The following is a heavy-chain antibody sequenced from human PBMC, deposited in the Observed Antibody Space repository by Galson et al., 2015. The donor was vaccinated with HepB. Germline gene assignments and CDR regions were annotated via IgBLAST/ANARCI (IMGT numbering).Heavy chain of an antibody. V-gene: IGHV1-69*13. CDR1: GGTFSSYA. CDR3: ARGPPGITGLATTDY. J-gene: IGHJ4*02. D-gene: IGHD1-20*01. CDR2: IIPIFGTA. Sequence: SVKVSCKASGGTFSSYAISWVRQAPGQGLEWMGGIIPIFGTANYAQKFQGRVTITADESTSTAYMELSSLRSEDTAVYYCARGPPGITGLATTDYWGQGTLVTVSS.